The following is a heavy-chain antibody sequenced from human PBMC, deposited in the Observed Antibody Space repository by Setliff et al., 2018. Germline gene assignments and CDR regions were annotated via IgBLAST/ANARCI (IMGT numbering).Heavy chain of an antibody. Sequence: KSSETLSLTCTVSGYSISSGYIWGWIRQPPGKGLEWVGNIGHTGSINYNPSLKSRLTISRDTSKNQVSLKLNSVTATGTAVYYCARDLGHGGDSDYWGQGILVTVSS. CDR2: IGHTGSI. V-gene: IGHV4-38-2*02. J-gene: IGHJ4*02. D-gene: IGHD2-21*02. CDR1: GYSISSGYI. CDR3: ARDLGHGGDSDY.